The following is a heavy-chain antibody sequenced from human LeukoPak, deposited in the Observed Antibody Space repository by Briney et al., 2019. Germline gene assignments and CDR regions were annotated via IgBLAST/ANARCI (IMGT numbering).Heavy chain of an antibody. V-gene: IGHV1-2*02. CDR3: STEDKYCGSANCGKY. Sequence: ASVTVSCKTSGYTFTNYYVHWVRQAPGQGLEWMGYIIPDSGGADYDQRFQGRVTMTRDNSISTVYMELSSLRSDDTAVYYRSTEDKYCGSANCGKYWGQGTLVTVSS. CDR2: IIPDSGGA. J-gene: IGHJ4*02. CDR1: GYTFTNYY. D-gene: IGHD2-2*01.